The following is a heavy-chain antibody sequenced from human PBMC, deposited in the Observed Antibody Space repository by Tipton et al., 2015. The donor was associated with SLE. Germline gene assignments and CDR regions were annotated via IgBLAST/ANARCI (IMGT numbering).Heavy chain of an antibody. Sequence: TLSLTCAVYGGSFSGYYWSWIRQPPGKGLEWIGEINHSGSTNYNPSLKSRVTISVDTSKNQFSLKLSSVTAADTAVYYCARPITRGGWFGPWGQGTLVTVSS. V-gene: IGHV4-34*01. CDR2: INHSGST. CDR3: ARPITRGGWFGP. J-gene: IGHJ5*02. D-gene: IGHD5-24*01. CDR1: GGSFSGYY.